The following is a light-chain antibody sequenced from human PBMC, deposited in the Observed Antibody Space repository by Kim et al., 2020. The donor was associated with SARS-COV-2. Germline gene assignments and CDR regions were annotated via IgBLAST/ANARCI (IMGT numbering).Light chain of an antibody. Sequence: SYELTQPPSVSVSPGQTASITCSGHNLGDRSASWYQQKPGQSPVVVMYADKKRPSGIPERFSGSNSGNTATLTISGTQALDEADYYGQAWDASTVVFGGG. V-gene: IGLV3-1*01. CDR2: ADK. CDR1: NLGDRS. CDR3: QAWDASTVV. J-gene: IGLJ2*01.